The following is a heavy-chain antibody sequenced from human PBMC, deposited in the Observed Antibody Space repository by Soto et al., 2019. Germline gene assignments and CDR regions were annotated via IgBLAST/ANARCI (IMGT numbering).Heavy chain of an antibody. Sequence: PGGSLRLSCAASGFTFSSYGMHWVRQAPGKGLEWVAIIWNDGSNKNYADSVKGRFTISRDNSKNTLYLQMNSLRAEDTAVYYCARDSSSYSPIEYWGQGT. V-gene: IGHV3-33*01. J-gene: IGHJ4*02. CDR2: IWNDGSNK. CDR1: GFTFSSYG. CDR3: ARDSSSYSPIEY. D-gene: IGHD3-22*01.